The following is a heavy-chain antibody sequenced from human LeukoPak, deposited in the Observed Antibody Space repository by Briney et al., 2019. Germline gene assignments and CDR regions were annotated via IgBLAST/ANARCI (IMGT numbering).Heavy chain of an antibody. J-gene: IGHJ3*02. CDR2: IFYTGRT. CDR1: GDSISRYY. CDR3: AKGAARFLERSVAAFDI. Sequence: SETLSLTCTVSGDSISRYYWSWIRQAPGKGLEWIGYIFYTGRTNYNPSLESRVTISIDTSNNQFSLKLSSVTAADAAVYYCAKGAARFLERSVAAFDIWGHGTLVTVSS. V-gene: IGHV4-59*13. D-gene: IGHD2-15*01.